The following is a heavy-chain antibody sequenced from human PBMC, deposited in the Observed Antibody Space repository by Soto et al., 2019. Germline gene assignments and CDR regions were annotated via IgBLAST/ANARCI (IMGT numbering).Heavy chain of an antibody. CDR2: ISSDGATT. V-gene: IGHV3-64*01. J-gene: IGHJ5*02. Sequence: GGSLRLSCTASGFIFSDYPMHWVRQAPGKGLEYVSAISSDGATTYYGNSVKGRFTISRDNSKNTLYLQMDSLRGEDMAVYYCAREQAYYGPWGQGTLVTVSS. CDR1: GFIFSDYP. CDR3: AREQAYYGP. D-gene: IGHD3-10*01.